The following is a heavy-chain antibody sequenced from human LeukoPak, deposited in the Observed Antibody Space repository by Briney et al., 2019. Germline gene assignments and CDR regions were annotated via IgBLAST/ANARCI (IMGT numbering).Heavy chain of an antibody. CDR3: ARGAPTRYDFWSGYYTFYMDV. D-gene: IGHD3-3*01. CDR1: GGSISSSSYY. V-gene: IGHV4-61*05. CDR2: IYYSGST. J-gene: IGHJ6*03. Sequence: KPSETLSLTCSVSGGSISSSSYYWGWIRQPPGKGLEWIGYIYYSGSTNYNPSLKSRVTISVDTSKNQFSLKLSSVTAADTAVYYCARGAPTRYDFWSGYYTFYMDVWGKGTTVTVSS.